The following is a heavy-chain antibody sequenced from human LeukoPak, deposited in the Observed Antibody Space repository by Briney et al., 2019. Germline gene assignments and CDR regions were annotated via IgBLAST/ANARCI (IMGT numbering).Heavy chain of an antibody. Sequence: GGSLRLSCAASGFTFSSYAMSWVRQAPGKGLEWVSAISGSGGSTYYADSVKGRFTISGDNSKNTLYLQMNSLRAEDTAVYYCAKDMTSYGPPYYFDYWGQGTLVTVSS. V-gene: IGHV3-23*01. J-gene: IGHJ4*02. CDR3: AKDMTSYGPPYYFDY. CDR2: ISGSGGST. D-gene: IGHD5-18*01. CDR1: GFTFSSYA.